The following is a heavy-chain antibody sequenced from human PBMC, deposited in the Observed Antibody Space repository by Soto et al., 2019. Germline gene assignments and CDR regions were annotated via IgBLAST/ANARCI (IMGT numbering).Heavy chain of an antibody. J-gene: IGHJ5*02. CDR2: ISAYNGNT. D-gene: IGHD2-21*01. CDR1: GYTFTSYG. V-gene: IGHV1-18*01. Sequence: ASVKVSCKASGYTFTSYGISWVRHAPGQGLEWMGWISAYNGNTVYAQKLQGRVTMTTDTSTSIAFMELRSLRSDDTAVYYCARDYRVIPPKFAPWGKGTLVTFSS. CDR3: ARDYRVIPPKFAP.